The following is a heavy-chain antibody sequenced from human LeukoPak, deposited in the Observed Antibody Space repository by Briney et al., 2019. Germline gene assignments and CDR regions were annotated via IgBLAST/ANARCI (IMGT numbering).Heavy chain of an antibody. J-gene: IGHJ4*02. Sequence: ASVKVSCKASEYTFAGYYIHWVRQAPGQGLEWMGWINPNSGDTHYAQKFQGRVTMTRDTSISTAYMELSRLRSDDTAVYYCARGKKIRYCSGGSCYSGDYWGQGTLVTVSS. CDR3: ARGKKIRYCSGGSCYSGDY. D-gene: IGHD2-15*01. CDR1: EYTFAGYY. V-gene: IGHV1-2*02. CDR2: INPNSGDT.